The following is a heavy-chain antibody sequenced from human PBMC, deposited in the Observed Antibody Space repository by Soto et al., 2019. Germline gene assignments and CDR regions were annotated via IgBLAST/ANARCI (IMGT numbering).Heavy chain of an antibody. J-gene: IGHJ5*02. V-gene: IGHV1-69*13. CDR3: ARVWSGYYNWFDP. CDR1: GGTFSSYA. CDR2: IIPIFGTA. D-gene: IGHD3-3*01. Sequence: SVKVSCKASGGTFSSYAISWVRQAPGQGLEWMGGIIPIFGTANYAQKFQGRVTITADESTSTAYMELSSLRSEDTAVYYCARVWSGYYNWFDPWGQGTLVTVSS.